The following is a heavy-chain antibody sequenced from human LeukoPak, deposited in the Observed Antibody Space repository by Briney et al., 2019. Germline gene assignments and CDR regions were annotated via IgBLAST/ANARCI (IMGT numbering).Heavy chain of an antibody. V-gene: IGHV1-18*01. J-gene: IGHJ4*02. CDR1: GYTFTSYG. Sequence: ASVKVSCKASGYTFTSYGISWVRQAPGQGLEWMGWISAYNGNTNYAQKLQGRVTMTTDTSTSTAYMELRSLRSDDTAVYYCARGPSRYGSGSRVDYWGQGTLVTVSS. D-gene: IGHD3-10*01. CDR3: ARGPSRYGSGSRVDY. CDR2: ISAYNGNT.